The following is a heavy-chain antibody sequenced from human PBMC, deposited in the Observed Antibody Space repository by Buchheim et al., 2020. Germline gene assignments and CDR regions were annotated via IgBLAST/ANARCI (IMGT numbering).Heavy chain of an antibody. CDR3: ARENRDGYRNGVDV. V-gene: IGHV4-39*07. CDR1: GGSISNSAYF. CDR2: IRYSGTT. Sequence: QLQLQESGPGLVKPSETLSLTCTVSGGSISNSAYFWGWIRQPPGKGPEWIATIRYSGTTYFNPSFQNRVTISVDKSKNQFSLTLRSVTAADTALYYCARENRDGYRNGVDVWGQGTT. J-gene: IGHJ6*02. D-gene: IGHD5-24*01.